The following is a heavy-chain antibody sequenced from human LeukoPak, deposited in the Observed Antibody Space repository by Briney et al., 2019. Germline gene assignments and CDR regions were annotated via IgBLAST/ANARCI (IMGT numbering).Heavy chain of an antibody. CDR2: IYPGDSNT. CDR1: GYNFTSYW. V-gene: IGHV5-51*01. Sequence: GESLKISCKVSGYNFTSYWIVWLRQMPGKGLEWMGIIYPGDSNTRYSPSFQGHVTMSADKSISTAYLQWSSLKASDTAIYYCGRSLAGTPPLHYWGQGTLVTVSS. D-gene: IGHD6-19*01. CDR3: GRSLAGTPPLHY. J-gene: IGHJ4*02.